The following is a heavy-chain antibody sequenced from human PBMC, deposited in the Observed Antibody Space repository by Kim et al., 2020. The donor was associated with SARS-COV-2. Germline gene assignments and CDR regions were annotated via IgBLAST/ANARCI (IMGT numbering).Heavy chain of an antibody. V-gene: IGHV1-18*01. CDR2: IGTYNGIT. CDR3: ARDRGGMDV. CDR1: GYTFNNYA. J-gene: IGHJ6*02. Sequence: ASVKVSCKASGYTFNNYAFSWVRQAPGQGLEWMGWIGTYNGITDYAQKLQDRVTMTTNTSTSTAYMELRSRTSDDTAVYYCARDRGGMDVWGQGTTVTVSS.